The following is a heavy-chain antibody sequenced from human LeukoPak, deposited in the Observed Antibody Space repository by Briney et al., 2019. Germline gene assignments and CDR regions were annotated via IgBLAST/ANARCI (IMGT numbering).Heavy chain of an antibody. CDR1: GFTFSNAW. D-gene: IGHD6-13*01. Sequence: GGSLRLSCAASGFTFSNAWMSWVRQAPGKGLEWVGRIKSKTDGGTTDYAAPVKGRSTISRDDSKNTLYLQMNSLKTEDTAVYHCTTDYIAAAVYRNYDYWGQGTLVTVSS. CDR2: IKSKTDGGTT. CDR3: TTDYIAAAVYRNYDY. V-gene: IGHV3-15*01. J-gene: IGHJ4*02.